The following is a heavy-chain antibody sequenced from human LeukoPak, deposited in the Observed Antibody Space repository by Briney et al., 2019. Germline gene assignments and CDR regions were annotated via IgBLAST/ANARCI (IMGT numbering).Heavy chain of an antibody. CDR1: GFTFSSSW. V-gene: IGHV3-7*01. D-gene: IGHD6-13*01. CDR2: IKQDGSEK. Sequence: GGSLRLSCAASGFTFSSSWMSWVRQAPGKGLEWVANIKQDGSEKYYVDSVKGRFTISRDNAKNSLYLQLNSLRAEDTAVYYCARDLGYIAAAGTFDYWGQGTLVTVSS. J-gene: IGHJ4*02. CDR3: ARDLGYIAAAGTFDY.